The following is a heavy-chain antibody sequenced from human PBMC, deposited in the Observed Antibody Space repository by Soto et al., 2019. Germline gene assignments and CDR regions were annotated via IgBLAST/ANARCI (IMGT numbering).Heavy chain of an antibody. CDR3: ARGRTVRNYADDSSDYFYFFDY. V-gene: IGHV4-59*01. CDR1: GDSISTFY. D-gene: IGHD3-22*01. J-gene: IGHJ4*02. Sequence: SETLSLTCTVSGDSISTFYWGWMRQSPGKELEWIGYVYYTGSTNYDPSLKSRVTISVDRSKNQFSLKLTSANAADTAVYYCARGRTVRNYADDSSDYFYFFDYWGQGTQVTVSS. CDR2: VYYTGST.